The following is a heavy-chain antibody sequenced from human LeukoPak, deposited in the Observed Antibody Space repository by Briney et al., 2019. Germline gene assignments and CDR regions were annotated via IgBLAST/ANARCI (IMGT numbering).Heavy chain of an antibody. CDR1: GGSFSGYY. CDR2: INHSGST. CDR3: ARGRRGLSIAATGVDY. V-gene: IGHV4-34*01. D-gene: IGHD6-6*01. J-gene: IGHJ4*02. Sequence: SETLSLTCAVYGGSFSGYYWSWIRQPPGKGLEWIGEINHSGSTNYNPSLKSRVTISVDTSKNQFSLKLSSVTAADTAVYYCARGRRGLSIAATGVDYWGQGTLVTVSS.